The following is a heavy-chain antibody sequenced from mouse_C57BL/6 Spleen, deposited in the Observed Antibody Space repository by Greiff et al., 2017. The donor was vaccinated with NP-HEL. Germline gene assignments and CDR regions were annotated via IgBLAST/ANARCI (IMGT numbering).Heavy chain of an antibody. CDR1: GFTFTDYY. CDR2: IRNKANGYTT. D-gene: IGHD2-4*01. J-gene: IGHJ3*01. V-gene: IGHV7-3*01. Sequence: EVQRVESGGGLVQPGGSLSLSCAASGFTFTDYYMSWVRQPPGKALEWLGFIRNKANGYTTEYSASVKGRFTISRDNSQSILYLQMNALRAEDSATYYCARGGYDYGAYWGQGTLVTVSA. CDR3: ARGGYDYGAY.